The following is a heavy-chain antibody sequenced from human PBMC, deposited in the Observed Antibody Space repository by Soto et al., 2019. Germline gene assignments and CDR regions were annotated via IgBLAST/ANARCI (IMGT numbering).Heavy chain of an antibody. CDR2: IYYSGST. V-gene: IGHV4-31*03. D-gene: IGHD3-22*01. CDR1: GGSISSGGYY. CDR3: AREIYDSSGYYIYY. J-gene: IGHJ4*02. Sequence: PSETLSLTCTVSGGSISSGGYYWSWIRQHPGKGLEWIGYIYYSGSTYYNPSLKSRVTISVDTSKNQFSLKLSSVTAADTAVYYCAREIYDSSGYYIYYWGQGTLVTVSS.